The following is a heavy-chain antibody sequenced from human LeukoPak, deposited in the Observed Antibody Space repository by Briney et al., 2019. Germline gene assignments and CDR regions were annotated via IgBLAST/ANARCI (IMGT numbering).Heavy chain of an antibody. CDR1: RGSLSSYY. D-gene: IGHD3-10*01. Sequence: PSETLSLTCTVSRGSLSSYYWSWIRQPPGKGGAWIGYIYYSGSTSYNPSLNSRVIISLDTSKHQFSLKLNSVTAADTAVYYCASMLGSGSGNYLFVFWGQGTLVTVSS. CDR3: ASMLGSGSGNYLFVF. V-gene: IGHV4-59*01. J-gene: IGHJ4*02. CDR2: IYYSGST.